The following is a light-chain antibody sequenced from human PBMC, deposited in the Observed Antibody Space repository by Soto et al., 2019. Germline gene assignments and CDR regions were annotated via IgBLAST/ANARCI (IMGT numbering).Light chain of an antibody. J-gene: IGLJ2*01. Sequence: QSALTQPPSASGSLGQSVTVSCTGTSSDIGAYNYVSWYQQHPGKAPKLMIYEVSKRPSGVPDRFSGSKSGNSASLTVSGLQAEDEADYYCSSYAVGNNFLVFGGGTKLTVL. CDR1: SSDIGAYNY. V-gene: IGLV2-8*01. CDR2: EVS. CDR3: SSYAVGNNFLV.